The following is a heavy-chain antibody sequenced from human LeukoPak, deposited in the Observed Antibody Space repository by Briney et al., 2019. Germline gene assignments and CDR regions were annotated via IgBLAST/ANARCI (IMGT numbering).Heavy chain of an antibody. Sequence: GGSLRLSCAASGFTFSSYSMNCVRQAPGKGLEWVSSISSSSSYIYYADSVKGRFTISRDNAKNSLYLQMNSLRAEDTAVYYCASSTGGYCSSTSCYHLDYWGQGTLVTVSS. V-gene: IGHV3-21*01. CDR3: ASSTGGYCSSTSCYHLDY. CDR2: ISSSSSYI. CDR1: GFTFSSYS. D-gene: IGHD2-2*01. J-gene: IGHJ4*02.